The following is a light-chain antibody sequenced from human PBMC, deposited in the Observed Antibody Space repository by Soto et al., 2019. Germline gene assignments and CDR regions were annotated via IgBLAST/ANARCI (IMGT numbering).Light chain of an antibody. CDR2: GNN. CDR1: SSNIGTGYD. V-gene: IGLV1-40*01. Sequence: QSVLTQPPSVSGAPGQRVTISCAGSSSNIGTGYDVYWYQQLPGTAPKLLTYGNNNRPSGVPDRFSGSKSGTSASLAISGLQSEDEADYYCEAWDDSLNGYVFGTGTKVTVL. J-gene: IGLJ1*01. CDR3: EAWDDSLNGYV.